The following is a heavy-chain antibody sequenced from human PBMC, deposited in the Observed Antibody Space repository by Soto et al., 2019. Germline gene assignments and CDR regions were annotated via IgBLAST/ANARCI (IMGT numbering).Heavy chain of an antibody. V-gene: IGHV4-31*03. CDR3: ARGAAGTYSSGWYYRGETHYFDY. D-gene: IGHD6-19*01. J-gene: IGHJ4*02. Sequence: SETLSLTCTVSGGSISSGGYYWSWIRQHPGKGLEWIGYIYYSGSTYYNPSLKSRVTISVDTSKNQFSLKLSSVTAADTAVYYCARGAAGTYSSGWYYRGETHYFDYWGQGTLVTVSS. CDR1: GGSISSGGYY. CDR2: IYYSGST.